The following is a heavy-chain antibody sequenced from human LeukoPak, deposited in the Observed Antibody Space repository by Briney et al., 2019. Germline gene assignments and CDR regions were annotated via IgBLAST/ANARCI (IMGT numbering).Heavy chain of an antibody. D-gene: IGHD3-10*01. CDR3: ARVTYGSGTYGAFDY. J-gene: IGHJ4*02. CDR1: GFTFSSYG. Sequence: GGSLRLSCAASGFTFSSYGMSWVRQAPGKGLEWVSDISGSGGSTYYAESVKGRFTISRDNSKNTLYLQMNSLRAEDTAVYYCARVTYGSGTYGAFDYWGQGTLVTVSS. V-gene: IGHV3-23*01. CDR2: ISGSGGST.